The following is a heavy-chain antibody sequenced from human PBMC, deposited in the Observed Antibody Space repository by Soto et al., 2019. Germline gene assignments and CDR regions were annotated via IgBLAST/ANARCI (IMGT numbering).Heavy chain of an antibody. V-gene: IGHV3-48*02. CDR2: ISSSGTTI. J-gene: IGHJ4*02. Sequence: EVQLVESGGGLVQPGGSLRLSCAASGFTFSSYSMSWVRQAPGKGLEWVAYISSSGTTIYYADSVKGRFTISRDNGKNSLYLQMNGLRDDDTAVYYCARGVAAGTSRFDYWGQGTLVTVSS. CDR1: GFTFSSYS. D-gene: IGHD2-15*01. CDR3: ARGVAAGTSRFDY.